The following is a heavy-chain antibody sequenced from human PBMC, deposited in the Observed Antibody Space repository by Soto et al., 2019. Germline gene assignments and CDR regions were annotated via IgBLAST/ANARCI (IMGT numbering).Heavy chain of an antibody. Sequence: GGSLKLSCAASGFTFSSYSMNWLRQAPGKGLEWVSSISSSSYIYYADSVKGRFTISRDNAKNSLYLQMNSLRAEDTAVYYCARVTYGADAFDIWGQGTMVTVSS. D-gene: IGHD4-17*01. CDR1: GFTFSSYS. CDR3: ARVTYGADAFDI. V-gene: IGHV3-21*01. CDR2: ISSSSYI. J-gene: IGHJ3*02.